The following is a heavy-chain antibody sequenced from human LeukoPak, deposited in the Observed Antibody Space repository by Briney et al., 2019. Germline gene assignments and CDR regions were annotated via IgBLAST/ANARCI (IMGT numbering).Heavy chain of an antibody. J-gene: IGHJ4*02. V-gene: IGHV3-23*01. CDR2: ISGSGGST. Sequence: LTGGSLRLSCAASGFTFSSYAMSWVRQAPGKGLEWVSAISGSGGSTYYADSVKGRFTISRDNSKNTLYLQMNSLRAEDTAVYYCANIEVTMIVGWSLPDFDYWGQGTLVTVSS. CDR1: GFTFSSYA. D-gene: IGHD3-22*01. CDR3: ANIEVTMIVGWSLPDFDY.